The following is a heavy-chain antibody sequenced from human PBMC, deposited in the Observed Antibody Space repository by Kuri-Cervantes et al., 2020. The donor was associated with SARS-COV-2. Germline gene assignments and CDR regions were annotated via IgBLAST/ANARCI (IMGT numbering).Heavy chain of an antibody. V-gene: IGHV5-10-1*01. CDR2: IDPSDSYT. D-gene: IGHD4-23*01. J-gene: IGHJ6*02. Sequence: KVSCKGSGYSFTSYWISWVRQMPGKGLEWMGRIDPSDSYTNYSPSFQGHVTISADKSISTAYLQWSSLKASDTAMYYCARIVGGNSVGYYSYYYGMDVWGQGTTVTVSS. CDR1: GYSFTSYW. CDR3: ARIVGGNSVGYYSYYYGMDV.